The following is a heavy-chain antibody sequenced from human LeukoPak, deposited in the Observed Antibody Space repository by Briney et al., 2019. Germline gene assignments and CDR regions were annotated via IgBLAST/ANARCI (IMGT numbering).Heavy chain of an antibody. CDR2: IEQDGSEK. D-gene: IGHD3-22*01. CDR1: GFTFSSYA. V-gene: IGHV3-7*01. CDR3: ARFRFGYYDNSAPP. J-gene: IGHJ5*02. Sequence: GGSLRLSCATSGFTFSSYAIHWVRQAPGKGLEWVANIEQDGSEKYYVDSVKGRFTISRDNAKNSLYLQMNSLRAEDTAVYYCARFRFGYYDNSAPPWGQGTLVTVSS.